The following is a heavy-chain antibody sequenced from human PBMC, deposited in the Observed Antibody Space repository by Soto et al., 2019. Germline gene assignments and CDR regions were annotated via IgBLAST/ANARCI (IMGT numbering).Heavy chain of an antibody. V-gene: IGHV2-5*02. D-gene: IGHD6-19*01. Sequence: QITLKESGPTLVKPTQTLTLTCTFSGFSLSTRGVGVGWIRQPPEKALEWLALIYCDDDKRYSPSLMSRLTSTKHTSKNQVVLTLTNMDPVDTATCFCAHILAGEYNIGWSGFTDDSWGQATLVTVSS. CDR2: IYCDDDK. CDR3: AHILAGEYNIGWSGFTDDS. CDR1: GFSLSTRGVG. J-gene: IGHJ4*02.